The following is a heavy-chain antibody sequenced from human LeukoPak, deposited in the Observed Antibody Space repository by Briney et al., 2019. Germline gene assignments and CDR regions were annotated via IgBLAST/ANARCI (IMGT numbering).Heavy chain of an antibody. Sequence: GGSLRLSCAASGFTFSSYSMNWVRQAPGKGLEWVSYISSSSSTIYYADSVKGRFTISRDNAKNSLYLQMNSLRAEDTAVYYCARGGRTGTTYATRSWGQGTLVTVSS. D-gene: IGHD1-1*01. J-gene: IGHJ4*02. V-gene: IGHV3-48*01. CDR2: ISSSSSTI. CDR1: GFTFSSYS. CDR3: ARGGRTGTTYATRS.